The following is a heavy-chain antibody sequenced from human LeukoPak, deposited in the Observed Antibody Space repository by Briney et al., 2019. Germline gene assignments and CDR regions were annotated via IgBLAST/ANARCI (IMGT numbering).Heavy chain of an antibody. CDR1: GFTFSSSA. Sequence: GGSLRLSCAASGFTFSSSAMSWVRQVPGKGLEWVSGISASGGSTSYADSVRGRFTISRDNSKNTLYVQMNSLRDEDTAVYCCAKDQRRESPHYLDSWGQGTLVTVSS. CDR2: ISASGGST. J-gene: IGHJ4*02. V-gene: IGHV3-23*01. CDR3: AKDQRRESPHYLDS.